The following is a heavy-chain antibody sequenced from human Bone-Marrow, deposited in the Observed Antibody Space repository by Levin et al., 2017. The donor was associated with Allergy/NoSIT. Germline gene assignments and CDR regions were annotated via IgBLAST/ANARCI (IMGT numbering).Heavy chain of an antibody. Sequence: GESLKISCAASGFTSSRYDMHWVRQAPGKGLEWVAMMSSDGTNKYYVESEKGRFTISRDSSKNTLFLQMSSLRPEDTAVYYCAKLSSSNYLDAFDIWGQGTMVTVSS. CDR1: GFTSSRYD. J-gene: IGHJ3*02. V-gene: IGHV3-30*18. CDR2: MSSDGTNK. D-gene: IGHD3-22*01. CDR3: AKLSSSNYLDAFDI.